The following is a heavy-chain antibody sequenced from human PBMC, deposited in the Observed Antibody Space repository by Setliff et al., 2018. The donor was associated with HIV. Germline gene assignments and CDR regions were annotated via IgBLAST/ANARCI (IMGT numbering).Heavy chain of an antibody. V-gene: IGHV4-31*03. CDR3: ARTYYYGSGSYYSQGYYFDY. Sequence: SETLSLTCTVSGGSISDSDFYWSWIRQHPGKALEWIGYIHHSGSTFYSPSLKSRVTISGDTSQNQFSLEVTSGTAADTAAYYCARTYYYGSGSYYSQGYYFDYWGLGTLVTVSS. CDR2: IHHSGST. CDR1: GGSISDSDFY. D-gene: IGHD3-10*01. J-gene: IGHJ4*02.